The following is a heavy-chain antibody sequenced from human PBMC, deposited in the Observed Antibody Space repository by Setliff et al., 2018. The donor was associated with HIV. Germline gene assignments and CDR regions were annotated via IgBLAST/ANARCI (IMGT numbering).Heavy chain of an antibody. CDR3: AYGAAAGTDYYYYYYRAG. J-gene: IGHJ6*03. CDR1: GGSISSGSYY. D-gene: IGHD6-13*01. Sequence: KSSETLSLTCTVSGGSISSGSYYWSWVRQPPGKGLEWIGEIYHSGSTNYNPSLKSRVTISVDTSKNQFSLKLSSVTAADTAVYDCAYGAAAGTDYYYYYYRAGCGTATTITVSS. V-gene: IGHV4-39*01. CDR2: IYHSGST.